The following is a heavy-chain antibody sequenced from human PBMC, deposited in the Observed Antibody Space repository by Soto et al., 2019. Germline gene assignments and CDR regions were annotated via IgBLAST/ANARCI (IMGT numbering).Heavy chain of an antibody. V-gene: IGHV1-69*05. CDR3: VSVVAIPGSPDN. Sequence: QVQLVQSGAEVRQPASSVKVSCKTSGGTFSSYAISWVRQAPGQGLEWMGGIVPIVDTSTYAQKFQGRVTXXPXXSTSTVYMELSSLRSDDTAVYYCVSVVAIPGSPDNWGQGTLVTVSS. D-gene: IGHD2-15*01. J-gene: IGHJ4*02. CDR2: IVPIVDTS. CDR1: GGTFSSYA.